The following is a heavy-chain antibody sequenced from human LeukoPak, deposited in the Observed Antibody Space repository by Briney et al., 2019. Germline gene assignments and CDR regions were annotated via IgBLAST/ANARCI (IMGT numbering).Heavy chain of an antibody. CDR3: ARAVMVSPGFDSGGYSQD. CDR2: ISSSSTYT. D-gene: IGHD3-22*01. J-gene: IGHJ4*02. Sequence: GGSLRLSCAAPGFTFSDSYMSWIRQAPGKGLEWVSYISSSSTYTEYAGSVKGRFTISRDNAKNSLYLQMNSLRDKDTAVYYCARAVMVSPGFDSGGYSQDWGQGSRVTVSS. V-gene: IGHV3-11*06. CDR1: GFTFSDSY.